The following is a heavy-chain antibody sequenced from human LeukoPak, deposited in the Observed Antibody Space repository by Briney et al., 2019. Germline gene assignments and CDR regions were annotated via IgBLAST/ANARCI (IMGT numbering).Heavy chain of an antibody. J-gene: IGHJ3*02. Sequence: GGSLRLSCAASGFTVSSNYMSWVRQAPGKGLEWVSVIYSGGSTYYADSVKGRFIISRDNSKNTLYLQMNSLRAEDTAVYYCATEVGATRLEAFDIWGQGTMVTVSS. D-gene: IGHD1-26*01. CDR3: ATEVGATRLEAFDI. CDR2: IYSGGST. V-gene: IGHV3-53*01. CDR1: GFTVSSNY.